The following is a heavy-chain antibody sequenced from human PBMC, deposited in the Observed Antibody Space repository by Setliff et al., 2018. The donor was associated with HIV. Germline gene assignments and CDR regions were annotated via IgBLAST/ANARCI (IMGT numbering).Heavy chain of an antibody. Sequence: SETLSLPCTVSGGSIRSIDYFWGWIRQPPGKGLEWLGNIGNIYYGGTTYYNPSLKGRITISVFTSSQQLSLTLPSVTPADTAVYYGARPRAAGTVHYVDPWGQGTQVTVSS. D-gene: IGHD6-13*01. CDR2: IYYGGTT. V-gene: IGHV4-39*01. J-gene: IGHJ5*02. CDR1: GGSIRSIDYF. CDR3: ARPRAAGTVHYVDP.